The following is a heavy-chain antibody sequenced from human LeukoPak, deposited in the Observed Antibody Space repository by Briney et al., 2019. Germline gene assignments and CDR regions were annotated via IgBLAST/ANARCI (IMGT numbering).Heavy chain of an antibody. CDR2: INPSGGST. Sequence: ASVKVSCKASGYTFTSYYMHWVRQAPGQGLEWMGIINPSGGSTSYAQKFQGRVTMTRDTSTSTVYMELSSLRSEDTAVYHCAREPIAAAGPPPFDPWGQGTLVTVSS. J-gene: IGHJ5*02. CDR1: GYTFTSYY. V-gene: IGHV1-46*01. CDR3: AREPIAAAGPPPFDP. D-gene: IGHD6-13*01.